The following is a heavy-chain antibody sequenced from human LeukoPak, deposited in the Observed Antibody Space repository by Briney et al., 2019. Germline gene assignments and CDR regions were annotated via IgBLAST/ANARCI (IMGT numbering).Heavy chain of an antibody. V-gene: IGHV4-38-2*02. Sequence: SETLSLTCTVSGYSISSGYYWGWIRQPPGKGLEWIGSIYHSGSTYYNPSLKSRVTISVDTSKNQFSLKLSSVTAADTAVYYCARRGIYYPVDYWGQGTLVTVSS. D-gene: IGHD1-26*01. CDR2: IYHSGST. J-gene: IGHJ4*02. CDR3: ARRGIYYPVDY. CDR1: GYSISSGYY.